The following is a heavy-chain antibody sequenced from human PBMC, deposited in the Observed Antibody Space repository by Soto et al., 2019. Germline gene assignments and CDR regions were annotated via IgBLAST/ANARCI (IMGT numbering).Heavy chain of an antibody. CDR2: IYYSGST. V-gene: IGHV4-39*01. Sequence: QLQLQESGPGRVKPSETLSLTCTVSGGSISSSHYFWDWIRQPPGKGLEWIGSIYYSGSTYYNPSLKSRVTISVDTSNNQFSLRLSSVTATDTAVYYCARAGYSSGHQFDYWGQGTLVTVSS. CDR3: ARAGYSSGHQFDY. J-gene: IGHJ4*02. CDR1: GGSISSSHYF. D-gene: IGHD5-18*01.